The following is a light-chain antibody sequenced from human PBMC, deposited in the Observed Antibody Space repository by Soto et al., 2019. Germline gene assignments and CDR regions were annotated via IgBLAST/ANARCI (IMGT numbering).Light chain of an antibody. J-gene: IGKJ2*01. Sequence: DIQMTQSPSSLSASVGDRVTITCRASQGIYNFVAWYQQKPGKVPALLISEASTLQSEVPSRFSGRGSGTDFTLTISSLQPEDVATYFCQNYNSAPYALGQGTKLEIK. V-gene: IGKV1-27*01. CDR2: EAS. CDR1: QGIYNF. CDR3: QNYNSAPYA.